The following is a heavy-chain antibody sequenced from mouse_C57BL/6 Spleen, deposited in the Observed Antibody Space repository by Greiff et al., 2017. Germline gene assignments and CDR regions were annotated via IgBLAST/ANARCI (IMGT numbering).Heavy chain of an antibody. D-gene: IGHD2-4*01. Sequence: VQLQQSGPELVKPGASVKISCKASGYTITDYYMNWVKQSHGKSLEWIGDINPNNGGTSYNPKFKGKATFTADKSSSTAYMELRSLTSDDAAVYYGERDEYDWEKYWYFDVWGTGTTVTVSS. J-gene: IGHJ1*03. CDR2: INPNNGGT. CDR1: GYTITDYY. CDR3: ERDEYDWEKYWYFDV. V-gene: IGHV1-26*01.